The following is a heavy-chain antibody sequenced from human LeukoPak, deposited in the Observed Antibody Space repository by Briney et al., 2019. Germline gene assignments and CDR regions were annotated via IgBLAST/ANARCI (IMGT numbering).Heavy chain of an antibody. CDR3: AGGDKWNYDAFDI. J-gene: IGHJ3*02. Sequence: ASVKVSCKASGYTLTNYGISWVRQAPGQGLEWMGWINNQNGITRSAQKFQGRVTMTTDTSTSTAYMELRSLRSDDTAVYYCAGGDKWNYDAFDIWGQGTMVTVSS. CDR2: INNQNGIT. D-gene: IGHD1-7*01. V-gene: IGHV1-18*01. CDR1: GYTLTNYG.